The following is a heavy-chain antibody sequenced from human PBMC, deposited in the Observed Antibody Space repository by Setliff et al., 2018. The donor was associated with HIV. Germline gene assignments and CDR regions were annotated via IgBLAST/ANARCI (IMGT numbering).Heavy chain of an antibody. V-gene: IGHV4-59*08. D-gene: IGHD2-21*02. CDR2: IYKSGTT. Sequence: SETLSLTCSVSGGSVNSYHWSWIRQPPGKGLEWIGYIYKSGTTNYSPSLKSRVTISAGPSKNQFSLKLTSVTAADTAVYYCGRLSETAMASFDSWGQGRLVTVSS. J-gene: IGHJ4*02. CDR1: GGSVNSYH. CDR3: GRLSETAMASFDS.